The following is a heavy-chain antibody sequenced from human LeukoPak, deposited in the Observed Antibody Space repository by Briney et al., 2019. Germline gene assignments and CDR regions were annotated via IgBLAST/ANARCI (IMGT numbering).Heavy chain of an antibody. V-gene: IGHV4-34*01. CDR1: GGSISGYY. CDR3: ARATYYYDSSGYQYYFDY. J-gene: IGHJ4*02. Sequence: PSETLSLTCTVSGGSISGYYWSWIRQPPGKGLEWIGEINHSGSTNYNPSLKSRVTISVDTSKNQFSLKLSSVTAADTAVYYCARATYYYDSSGYQYYFDYWGQGTLVTVSS. CDR2: INHSGST. D-gene: IGHD3-22*01.